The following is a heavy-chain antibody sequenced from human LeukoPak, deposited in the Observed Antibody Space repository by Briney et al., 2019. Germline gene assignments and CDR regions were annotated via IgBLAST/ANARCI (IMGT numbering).Heavy chain of an antibody. J-gene: IGHJ4*02. V-gene: IGHV3-48*03. CDR3: ARTIDY. CDR1: GFTFSSFE. Sequence: GGSLKLSCVASGFTFSSFEMNWVRQAPGKGREWVSYISSSGNTKYYADSVKGRFIISRDNAQNSLYLQMNGLRADDTAVDYCARTIDYWGQGTLVTVSS. CDR2: ISSSGNTK.